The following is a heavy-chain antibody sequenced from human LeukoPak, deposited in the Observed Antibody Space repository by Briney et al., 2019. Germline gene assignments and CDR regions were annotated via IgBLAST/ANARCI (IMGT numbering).Heavy chain of an antibody. CDR2: ISSSSSYI. CDR3: ARGDCSGGSCYYYYYGMDV. Sequence: GGSLRLSCAASGFTFSSYSMNWVRQAPGKGLEWVSSISSSSSYIYYADSVKGRFTISRDNAKNTLYLQMNSLRAEDTAVYYCARGDCSGGSCYYYYYGMDVWGKGTTVTVSS. V-gene: IGHV3-21*01. D-gene: IGHD2-15*01. CDR1: GFTFSSYS. J-gene: IGHJ6*04.